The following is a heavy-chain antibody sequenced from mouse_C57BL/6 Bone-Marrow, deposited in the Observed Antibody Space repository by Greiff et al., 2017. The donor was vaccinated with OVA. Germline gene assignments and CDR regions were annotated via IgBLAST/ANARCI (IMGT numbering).Heavy chain of an antibody. J-gene: IGHJ2*01. CDR3: TVYGSSYLDY. D-gene: IGHD1-1*01. V-gene: IGHV14-4*01. CDR1: GFNIKDDY. CDR2: IDPENGDT. Sequence: DVKLQESGAELVRPGASVKLSCTASGFNIKDDYMHWVKQRPEQGLEWIGWIDPENGDTEYASKFQGKATITADTSSNTAYLQLSSLTSEDTAVYYCTVYGSSYLDYWGQGTTLTVSS.